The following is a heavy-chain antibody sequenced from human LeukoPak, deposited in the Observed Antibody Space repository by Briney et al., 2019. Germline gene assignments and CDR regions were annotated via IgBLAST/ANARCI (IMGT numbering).Heavy chain of an antibody. CDR2: IYYNGIT. CDR1: GDFTSSSEYY. CDR3: ASSSSWYRFDY. D-gene: IGHD6-13*01. J-gene: IGHJ4*02. V-gene: IGHV4-39*01. Sequence: SETLSLTCTVSGDFTSSSEYYWVWLRQPPGKGLEWIGTIYYNGITYHHPSLSSRITISVDTSRNQFSLTLRSVTATDTAVYYCASSSSWYRFDYWGQGALVTVSS.